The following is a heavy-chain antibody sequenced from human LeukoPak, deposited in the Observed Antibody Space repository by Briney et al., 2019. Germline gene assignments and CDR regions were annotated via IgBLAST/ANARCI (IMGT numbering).Heavy chain of an antibody. V-gene: IGHV3-11*04. J-gene: IGHJ4*02. Sequence: PGGSLRLSCAASRFTFSDHYMGWIHQAPGKGLEWLSHIDISGNTIHYADSVEGRFTISRDNAKNSLYLQMNSLRDEDTAVYYCTTSRGSRYGYRALELPPTPVDWGQGTLVTVSS. D-gene: IGHD5-18*01. CDR1: RFTFSDHY. CDR2: IDISGNTI. CDR3: TTSRGSRYGYRALELPPTPVD.